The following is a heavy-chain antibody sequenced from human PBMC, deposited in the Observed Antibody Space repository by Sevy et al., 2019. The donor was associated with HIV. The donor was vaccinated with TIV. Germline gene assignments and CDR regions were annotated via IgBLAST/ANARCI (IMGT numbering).Heavy chain of an antibody. Sequence: ASVKVSCKVSGGTFSSYGISWVRQAPGQGLEWMGGIIPILGTVNYPQKFQGRVTITADESTKTAYMELSSLRSEDTAVYYCARGGGNGWDYYDYWGQETLVTVSS. V-gene: IGHV1-69*13. CDR3: ARGGGNGWDYYDY. J-gene: IGHJ4*02. CDR1: GGTFSSYG. CDR2: IIPILGTV. D-gene: IGHD6-19*01.